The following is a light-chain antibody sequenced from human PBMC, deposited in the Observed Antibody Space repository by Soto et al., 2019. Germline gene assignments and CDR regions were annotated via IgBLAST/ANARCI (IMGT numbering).Light chain of an antibody. J-gene: IGKJ5*01. V-gene: IGKV2-28*01. CDR3: MQALQSLT. Sequence: EIVMTQSPLTLPVTPGEPASISCRSSQSLLYNNTYNYLDWYVQKPEQSPQLLMYFGSNRAPGVPDRFSGSGSGTDFTLKINRVEAEHVGTYYCMQALQSLTFGQGTRLEIQ. CDR2: FGS. CDR1: QSLLYNNTYNY.